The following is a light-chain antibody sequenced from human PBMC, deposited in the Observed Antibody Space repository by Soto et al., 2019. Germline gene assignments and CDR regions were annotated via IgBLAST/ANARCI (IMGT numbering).Light chain of an antibody. CDR3: ASYTTSNTPWV. J-gene: IGLJ3*02. CDR2: DVS. CDR1: SSDVGGYKY. Sequence: QSALTQPASVSESPGQSITISCTGTSSDVGGYKYVSWYQQQPGKAPKLMIYDVSYRPSGVPNRFSGSKSGNTASLTISGLQVEDEADYYCASYTTSNTPWVFGGGTQLTVL. V-gene: IGLV2-14*03.